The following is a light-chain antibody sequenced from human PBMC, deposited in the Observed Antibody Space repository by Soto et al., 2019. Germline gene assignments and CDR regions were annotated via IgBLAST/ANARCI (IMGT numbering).Light chain of an antibody. CDR1: QSVSSSD. V-gene: IGKV3D-20*01. J-gene: IGKJ3*01. Sequence: EIVLTQSPATLSLSPGERATLSCGASQSVSSSDLAWYQQKPGLAPRLLIYDASSRATCIPDRFSGSGSGTDFTLTISRLEPADFAVYYCQQYGSSPFAFGPGTKVDIK. CDR3: QQYGSSPFA. CDR2: DAS.